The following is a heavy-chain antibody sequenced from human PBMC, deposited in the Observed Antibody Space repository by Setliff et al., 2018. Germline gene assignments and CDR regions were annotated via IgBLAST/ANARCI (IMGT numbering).Heavy chain of an antibody. V-gene: IGHV3-23*01. J-gene: IGHJ3*02. Sequence: GGSLRLSCAASGFTFSNSAMSWVRQAPGKGLEWVSGISGSGGSTFYADSVKGRFTISRDNSNNTLFLQMNSLRAEDTAVYYCARDRISRYYDSGAHAFDIWGQGTMVTVSS. D-gene: IGHD3-22*01. CDR1: GFTFSNSA. CDR2: ISGSGGST. CDR3: ARDRISRYYDSGAHAFDI.